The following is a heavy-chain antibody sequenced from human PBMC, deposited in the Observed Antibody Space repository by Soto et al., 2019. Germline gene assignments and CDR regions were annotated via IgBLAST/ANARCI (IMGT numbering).Heavy chain of an antibody. CDR2: VSGYGGRT. CDR3: VKDLSGSYAFDY. CDR1: GFTFNSYT. V-gene: IGHV3-64D*08. J-gene: IGHJ4*02. D-gene: IGHD1-26*01. Sequence: GGSLRLSCSASGFTFNSYTMHWVRQAPGKGLQYVSSVSGYGGRTFSADSVKGRFTISRDNSKNTLYLQMSSLRAEDTAVYYCVKDLSGSYAFDYWGQGALVTVSS.